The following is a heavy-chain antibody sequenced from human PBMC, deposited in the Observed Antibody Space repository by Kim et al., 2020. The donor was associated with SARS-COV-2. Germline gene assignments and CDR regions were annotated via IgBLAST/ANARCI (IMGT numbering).Heavy chain of an antibody. D-gene: IGHD5-12*01. CDR3: ATGYSGYPNYYYYYGMDV. V-gene: IGHV1-24*01. CDR2: FDPEDGET. Sequence: ASVKVSCKVSGYTLTELSMHWVRQAPGKGLEWMGGFDPEDGETIYAQKFQGRVTMTEDTSTDTAYMELSSLRSEDTAVYYCATGYSGYPNYYYYYGMDVWGQGTTVTVSS. CDR1: GYTLTELS. J-gene: IGHJ6*02.